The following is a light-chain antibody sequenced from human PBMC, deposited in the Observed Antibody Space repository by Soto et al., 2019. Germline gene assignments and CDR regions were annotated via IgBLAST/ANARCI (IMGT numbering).Light chain of an antibody. CDR2: AAS. V-gene: IGKV1-27*01. CDR1: QGIIDY. CDR3: QKYNSAPRT. Sequence: DIQMTQSPSSLSASVGDRVTITCPASQGIIDYLAWYQQRPGKPPRLLIYAASTLQSGVPSRFSGSGAGTDFTLTISSLQPEDVATYYCQKYNSAPRTFGQGTKVEIK. J-gene: IGKJ1*01.